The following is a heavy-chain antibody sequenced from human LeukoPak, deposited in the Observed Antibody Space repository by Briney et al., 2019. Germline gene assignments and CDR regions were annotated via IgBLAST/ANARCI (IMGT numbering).Heavy chain of an antibody. Sequence: PSETLSLTCTVPGGSISSYPWSWIRQPAGKGLEWIGRIFINDRTEYNPSLKSRVTMSIDTSKNQFSLKLNSVTAADTAIYYCARVASSSWSSFDYWGQGILVTVSS. V-gene: IGHV4-4*07. D-gene: IGHD6-13*01. CDR3: ARVASSSWSSFDY. CDR2: IFINDRT. CDR1: GGSISSYP. J-gene: IGHJ4*02.